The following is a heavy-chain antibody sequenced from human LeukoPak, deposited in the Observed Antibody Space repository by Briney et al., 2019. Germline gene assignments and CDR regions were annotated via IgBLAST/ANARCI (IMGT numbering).Heavy chain of an antibody. CDR1: GGTFSSYA. CDR3: ASGVTIFGVVIPNWFDP. V-gene: IGHV1-69*04. Sequence: SVKVSRKASGGTFSSYAISWVRQAPGQGLEWMGRIIPILGIANYAQKFQGRVTITADKSTSTAYMELSSLRSEDTAVYYCASGVTIFGVVIPNWFDPWGQGTLVTVSS. D-gene: IGHD3-3*01. J-gene: IGHJ5*02. CDR2: IIPILGIA.